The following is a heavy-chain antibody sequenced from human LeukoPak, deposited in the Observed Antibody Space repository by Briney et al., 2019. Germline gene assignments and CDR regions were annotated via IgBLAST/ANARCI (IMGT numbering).Heavy chain of an antibody. CDR3: ARYAFNWNSVFDY. CDR2: IHYSGST. J-gene: IGHJ4*01. CDR1: GGSISSYY. Sequence: SETLSLTCTVSGGSISSYYWGWIRQPPGKGLEWIGYIHYSGSTNYNPSLKGRVTISVDTSKNQFSLKLSSVTAADTAVYYCARYAFNWNSVFDYWGQGTLVTVSS. D-gene: IGHD1/OR15-1a*01. V-gene: IGHV4-59*08.